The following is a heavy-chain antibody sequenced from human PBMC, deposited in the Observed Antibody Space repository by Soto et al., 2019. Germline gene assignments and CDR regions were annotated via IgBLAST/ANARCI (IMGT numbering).Heavy chain of an antibody. D-gene: IGHD4-17*01. V-gene: IGHV1-69*02. J-gene: IGHJ6*02. CDR3: ARSPGDYPYYYYGMDV. CDR1: GGTFSSYT. Sequence: QVQLVQSGAEVKKPGSSVKVSCKASGGTFSSYTISWVRQAPGQGLEWMGRIIPILGIANYAQKFQGRVTITADKSTSTAYMELSSLRSEDTAVYYCARSPGDYPYYYYGMDVWGQGTAVTVSS. CDR2: IIPILGIA.